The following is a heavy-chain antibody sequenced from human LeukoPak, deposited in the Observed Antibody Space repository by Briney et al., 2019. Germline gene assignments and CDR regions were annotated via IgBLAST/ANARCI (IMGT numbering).Heavy chain of an antibody. CDR2: INHYSGGT. CDR1: GYTFTDYY. V-gene: IGHV1-2*02. Sequence: ASLKVSCKASGYTFTDYYMHWVRQAPGQGLEWMGWINHYSGGTKYAQNFQGRVTMTRDTSITTAYMELSSLISDDTAVYYCARGRGARYYDSSGLYYFDSWGQGALVTVSS. J-gene: IGHJ4*02. D-gene: IGHD3-22*01. CDR3: ARGRGARYYDSSGLYYFDS.